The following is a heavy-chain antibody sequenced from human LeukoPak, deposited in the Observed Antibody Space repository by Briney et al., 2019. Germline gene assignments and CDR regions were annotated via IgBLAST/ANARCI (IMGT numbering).Heavy chain of an antibody. CDR2: ISGSGGST. CDR1: GFTFSNYA. D-gene: IGHD1-14*01. J-gene: IGHJ4*02. V-gene: IGHV3-23*01. CDR3: AKDRSGFPAYFDY. Sequence: GGSLRLSXAASGFTFSNYAMSWVRQAPGKGLEWVSAISGSGGSTYYADSVKGRFTISRDNSKNTLYLQMNSLRAEDTAVYYCAKDRSGFPAYFDYWGQGTLVTVSS.